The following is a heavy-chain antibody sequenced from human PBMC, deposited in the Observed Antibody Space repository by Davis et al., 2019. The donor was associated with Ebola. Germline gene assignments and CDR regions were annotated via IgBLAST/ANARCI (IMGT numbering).Heavy chain of an antibody. Sequence: SVKVSCKASGGTFSSYAISWVRQAPGQGLEWMGGIIPIFGTANYAQKFQGRVTITADKSTSTAYMELSSLRSEDTAVYYCARDGIVVGFMDVWGQGTTVTVSS. J-gene: IGHJ6*02. CDR1: GGTFSSYA. CDR2: IIPIFGTA. CDR3: ARDGIVVGFMDV. V-gene: IGHV1-69*06. D-gene: IGHD2-15*01.